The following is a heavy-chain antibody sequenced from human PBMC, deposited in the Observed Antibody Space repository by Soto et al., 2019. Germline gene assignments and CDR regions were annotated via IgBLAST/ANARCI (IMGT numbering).Heavy chain of an antibody. J-gene: IGHJ5*02. CDR1: GGTFSSYA. D-gene: IGHD6-6*01. CDR2: IIPIFGTA. CDR3: ARAPSSIAARLGENWFDP. Sequence: SVKVSCKASGGTFSSYAISWVRQAPGQGLEWMGGIIPIFGTANYAQKFQGRVTITADESTSTAYMELSSLRSEDTAVYYCARAPSSIAARLGENWFDPWGQGTLVTVSS. V-gene: IGHV1-69*13.